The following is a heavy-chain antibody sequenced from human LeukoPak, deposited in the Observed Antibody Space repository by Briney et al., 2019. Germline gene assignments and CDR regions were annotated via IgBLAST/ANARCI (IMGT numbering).Heavy chain of an antibody. D-gene: IGHD3-3*01. Sequence: PGGSLRLSCAASGFTFSSYAMSWVRQAPGKGLEWVSAISGSGGSTYYADSVKGRFTISRDNSKNTLYLQMNSLRAEDTAVYYCARVVTYVYWYFDLWGRGTLVTVSS. CDR2: ISGSGGST. J-gene: IGHJ2*01. CDR1: GFTFSSYA. V-gene: IGHV3-23*01. CDR3: ARVVTYVYWYFDL.